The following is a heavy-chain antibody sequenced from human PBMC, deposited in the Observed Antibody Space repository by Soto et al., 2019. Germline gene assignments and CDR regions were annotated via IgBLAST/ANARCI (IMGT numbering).Heavy chain of an antibody. CDR1: GGTFSSYA. V-gene: IGHV1-69*01. D-gene: IGHD2-8*01. Sequence: QVQLVQSGAEVKKPGSSVKVSCKASGGTFSSYAISWVRQAPGQGLEWMGGIIPIFGTANYAQKFQGRVTITADESTSTAYMELSSLRSEDTAVYYCARVPYCTNGVCYNKNWFDPWGQGTLVTVSS. J-gene: IGHJ5*02. CDR2: IIPIFGTA. CDR3: ARVPYCTNGVCYNKNWFDP.